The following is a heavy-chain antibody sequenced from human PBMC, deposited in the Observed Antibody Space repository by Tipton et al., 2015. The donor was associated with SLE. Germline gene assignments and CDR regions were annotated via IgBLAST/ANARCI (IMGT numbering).Heavy chain of an antibody. CDR2: ISGDAKAI. CDR3: ARDSRGWQQYPFYYGMDV. D-gene: IGHD5-24*01. V-gene: IGHV3-48*03. Sequence: SLRLSCVASDFTFSAYEMIWIRQAPGKGLEWVSFISGDAKAIKYADSVRGRFTISRDNANNSLYLEMNSLRAEDTGVYYCARDSRGWQQYPFYYGMDVWGQGTTVTVSS. J-gene: IGHJ6*02. CDR1: DFTFSAYE.